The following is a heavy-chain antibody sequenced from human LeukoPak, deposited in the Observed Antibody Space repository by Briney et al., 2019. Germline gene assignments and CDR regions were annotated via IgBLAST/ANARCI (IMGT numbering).Heavy chain of an antibody. V-gene: IGHV3-48*01. CDR2: ISSSGNTI. D-gene: IGHD3-10*01. CDR3: SRDLGLPGV. Sequence: PGGSLRLSCAASGFIFSDSNMHWVRQAPGTGLEWVSYISSSGNTIYYTDSVRGRFIISRDNAKNSLFLQMNSLRVEDTAVHYCSRDLGLPGVWGQGTMVTVSS. CDR1: GFIFSDSN. J-gene: IGHJ3*01.